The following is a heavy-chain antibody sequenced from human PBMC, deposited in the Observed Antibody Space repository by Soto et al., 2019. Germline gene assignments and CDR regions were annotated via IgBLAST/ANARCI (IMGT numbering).Heavy chain of an antibody. J-gene: IGHJ4*02. V-gene: IGHV1-69*01. Sequence: QVQLVQSGAEVKKPGSSVKVSCKASGGTFSSYAISWVRQAPGQGLEWMGGIIPIFGRANYAQKFQGRVTITADESTSTAYMQLSRLRSEDTAVYYCARDRSGTTSYEDFDYWGQGTLVTVSS. CDR3: ARDRSGTTSYEDFDY. CDR1: GGTFSSYA. D-gene: IGHD1-1*01. CDR2: IIPIFGRA.